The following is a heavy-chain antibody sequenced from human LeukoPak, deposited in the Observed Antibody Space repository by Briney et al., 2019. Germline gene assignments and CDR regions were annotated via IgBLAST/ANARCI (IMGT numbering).Heavy chain of an antibody. CDR2: INPNSGGT. Sequence: ASVKVSCKASGYTFTSYGISWVRQAPGQGLEWMGWINPNSGGTNYAQKFQGRVTMTRDTSISTAYMELSRLRSDDTAVYYCARDPPYYYDSSGYTYYFDYWGQGTLVTVSS. CDR1: GYTFTSYG. V-gene: IGHV1-2*02. D-gene: IGHD3-22*01. CDR3: ARDPPYYYDSSGYTYYFDY. J-gene: IGHJ4*02.